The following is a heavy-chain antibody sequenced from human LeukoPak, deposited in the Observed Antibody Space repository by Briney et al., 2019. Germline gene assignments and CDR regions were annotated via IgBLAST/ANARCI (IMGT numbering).Heavy chain of an antibody. CDR1: GFTFSDAW. V-gene: IGHV3-15*01. J-gene: IGHJ4*02. CDR2: IKSKADGGTS. CDR3: TTTMVRGVSAPRY. D-gene: IGHD3-10*01. Sequence: PGGSLRLSCAASGFTFSDAWMSWVRQAPGKGLEWVGRIKSKADGGTSDYAAPVKGRFTISRDDSKNTLYLQMNSLKTEDTALYYCTTTMVRGVSAPRYWGQGILVTVSS.